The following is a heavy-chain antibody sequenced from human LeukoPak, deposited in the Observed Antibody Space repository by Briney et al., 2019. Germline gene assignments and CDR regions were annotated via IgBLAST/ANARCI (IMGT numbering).Heavy chain of an antibody. CDR1: GGSISSGGYY. Sequence: SQTLSLTCTVSGGSISSGGYYWSWIRQHPGKGLEWIGYIYYSGSTYYNPSLKSRFTISVDTSKNQFSLKLSSVTAADTAVYYCARGSSGYYDILTAHPPLLWGQGTLVTVSS. CDR3: ARGSSGYYDILTAHPPLL. V-gene: IGHV4-31*03. CDR2: IYYSGST. D-gene: IGHD3-9*01. J-gene: IGHJ4*02.